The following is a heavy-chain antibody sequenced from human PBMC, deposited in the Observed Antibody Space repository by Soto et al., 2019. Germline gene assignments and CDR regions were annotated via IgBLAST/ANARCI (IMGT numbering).Heavy chain of an antibody. CDR1: GYTFTSYG. Sequence: ASVKVSCKASGYTFTSYGISWVRQAPGQGLEWMGIINPSGDSTTYTQKFQGRVTMTRDTSTSTVYMELSSLRYEDTAVYYCVSSAYYNLPFDYWGQGTLVTVSS. J-gene: IGHJ4*02. CDR2: INPSGDST. D-gene: IGHD3-22*01. CDR3: VSSAYYNLPFDY. V-gene: IGHV1-46*03.